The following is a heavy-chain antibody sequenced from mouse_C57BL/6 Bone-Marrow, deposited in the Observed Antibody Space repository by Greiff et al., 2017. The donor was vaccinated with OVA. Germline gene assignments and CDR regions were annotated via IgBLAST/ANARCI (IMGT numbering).Heavy chain of an antibody. CDR2: ISYAGSN. CDR1: GYSITSGYF. V-gene: IGHV3-6*01. J-gene: IGHJ3*01. CDR3: Y. Sequence: EVQLQQSGPGLVKPSQSLSLTCSVTGYSITSGYFWYLLRPPPGNILEWMVYISYAGSNNSNSSLKNRIPITRTTSKNQFFLKLDSLTCEDTAAYGAYWGQGTLVTVSA.